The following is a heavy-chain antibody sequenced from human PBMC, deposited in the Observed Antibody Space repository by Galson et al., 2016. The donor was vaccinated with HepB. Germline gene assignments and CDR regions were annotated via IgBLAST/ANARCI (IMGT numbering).Heavy chain of an antibody. CDR2: MYYSGGT. V-gene: IGHV4-39*01. CDR3: ARHVIDGYPHYFDY. Sequence: SETLSLTCTVSSGSISSNNYFWGWIRQPPGKGLEWIGSMYYSGGTYYNPSLKSRVTISVDTSKNQFSLKLSPLTAADTAVYYCARHVIDGYPHYFDYWGQGTMVT. CDR1: SGSISSNNYF. J-gene: IGHJ4*03. D-gene: IGHD5-24*01.